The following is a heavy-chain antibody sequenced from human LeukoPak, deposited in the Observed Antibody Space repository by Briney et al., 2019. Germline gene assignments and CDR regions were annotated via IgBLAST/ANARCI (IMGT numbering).Heavy chain of an antibody. CDR2: IKKDGTEE. CDR1: GSTFSGYW. J-gene: IGHJ4*02. D-gene: IGHD3-9*01. Sequence: GGSLRLSCTVSGSTFSGYWMTWVRQAPGKGLEWVAYIKKDGTEEYYLDSVKGRFTISRDNAKNSLYLHTNSLRVEDTAVYYCGRGYFDFDYWGQGTLVTVSP. V-gene: IGHV3-7*01. CDR3: GRGYFDFDY.